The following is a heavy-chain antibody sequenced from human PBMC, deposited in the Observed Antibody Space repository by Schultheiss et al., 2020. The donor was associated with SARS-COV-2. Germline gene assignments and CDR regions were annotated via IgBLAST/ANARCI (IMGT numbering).Heavy chain of an antibody. CDR1: AYSFISYG. Sequence: ASVKVSCKASAYSFISYGVNWLRRAPGQGLEWMGWINPNSGGTNYAQKFQGRVTMTRDTSISTAYMELSRLRSDDTAVYYCARRDGLKNRYGGNSMNYWGQGTLVTVSS. D-gene: IGHD4-23*01. V-gene: IGHV1-2*02. CDR3: ARRDGLKNRYGGNSMNY. CDR2: INPNSGGT. J-gene: IGHJ4*02.